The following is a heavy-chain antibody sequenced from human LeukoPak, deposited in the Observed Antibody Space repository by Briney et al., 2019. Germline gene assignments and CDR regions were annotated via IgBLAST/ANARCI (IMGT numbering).Heavy chain of an antibody. V-gene: IGHV4-38-2*02. J-gene: IGHJ4*02. CDR3: ARGGFRFFDWGGY. D-gene: IGHD3-9*01. Sequence: MPSETLSLTCTVSGYSISSGYYWGWIRQPPGKGLEWIGSIYHSGSTYYNPSLKSRVTISIDTSKNQFSLKLSSVTAADTAVHYCARGGFRFFDWGGYWGQGTLVTVSS. CDR1: GYSISSGYY. CDR2: IYHSGST.